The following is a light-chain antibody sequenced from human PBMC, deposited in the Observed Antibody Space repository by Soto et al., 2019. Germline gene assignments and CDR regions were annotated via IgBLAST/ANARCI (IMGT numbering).Light chain of an antibody. Sequence: EIVLTQSPDTLSLSPGERATLSCRASQGIGDTLAWYQQKPGQAPRLLIYGASTRATGLPARFSGSGSGTDFTLTISSLQSEDFAVYYCQQYNTWPPITFGQGTRLEIK. J-gene: IGKJ5*01. CDR1: QGIGDT. CDR2: GAS. CDR3: QQYNTWPPIT. V-gene: IGKV3-15*01.